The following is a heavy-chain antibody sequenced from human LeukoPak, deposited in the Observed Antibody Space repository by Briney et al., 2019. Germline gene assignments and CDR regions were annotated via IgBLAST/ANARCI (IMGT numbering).Heavy chain of an antibody. Sequence: PSQTLSLTCAVSGGSISSGGYSWSWIRQPPGKGLEWIGYIYHSGSTYYNPSLKSRVTISVDRSKNQFSLKLSSVTAADTAVYYCARGDISHYGSGSYSFDYWGQGTLVTVSS. J-gene: IGHJ4*02. CDR1: GGSISSGGYS. D-gene: IGHD3-10*01. CDR3: ARGDISHYGSGSYSFDY. CDR2: IYHSGST. V-gene: IGHV4-30-2*01.